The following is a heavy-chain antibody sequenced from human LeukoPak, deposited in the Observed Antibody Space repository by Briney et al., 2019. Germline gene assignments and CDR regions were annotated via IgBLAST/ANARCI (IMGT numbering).Heavy chain of an antibody. D-gene: IGHD1-26*01. Sequence: SQTLSLTCAVSGGSISSGGYSWSWIRQPPGKGLEWIGYIYHSGSTYYNPSLKSRVTISVDRSKNQFSLKLSSVTAADTAVYYCARSTAGCADVWGQGTTVTVSS. J-gene: IGHJ6*02. V-gene: IGHV4-30-2*01. CDR1: GGSISSGGYS. CDR3: ARSTAGCADV. CDR2: IYHSGST.